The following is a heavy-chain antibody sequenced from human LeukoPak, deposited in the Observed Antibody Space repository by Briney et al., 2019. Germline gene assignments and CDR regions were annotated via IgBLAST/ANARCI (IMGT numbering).Heavy chain of an antibody. Sequence: SETLSLTCTVSGGSINSYYWSWIRQPPGKELEWIGYIYYSGSTNYNPSLKSRVTISVDTSKNQFSLKLSSVTAADTAVYYCARGVAAAATGYYFDYWGQGTLVTVSS. CDR2: IYYSGST. D-gene: IGHD6-13*01. CDR1: GGSINSYY. J-gene: IGHJ4*02. CDR3: ARGVAAAATGYYFDY. V-gene: IGHV4-59*08.